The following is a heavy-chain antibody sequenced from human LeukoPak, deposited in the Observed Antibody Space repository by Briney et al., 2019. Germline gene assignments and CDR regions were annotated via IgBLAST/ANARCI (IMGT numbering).Heavy chain of an antibody. J-gene: IGHJ4*02. V-gene: IGHV3-33*08. CDR3: ARELPPVVTYYFVY. CDR2: IWYDGSNK. D-gene: IGHD2-15*01. Sequence: GGSLRLSCSASGFTFSSYAMHWVRQAPGKGLEWVAVIWYDGSNKYYADSVKGRFTISRDNSKNTLYLQMNSLRAEDTAVYYCARELPPVVTYYFVYWGQGTLVTVSS. CDR1: GFTFSSYA.